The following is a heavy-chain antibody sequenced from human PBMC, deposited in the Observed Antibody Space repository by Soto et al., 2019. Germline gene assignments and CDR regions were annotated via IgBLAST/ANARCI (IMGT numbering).Heavy chain of an antibody. CDR1: GYSISSGSY. Sequence: TSETLSLTCTVSGYSISSGSYWGWIRQPPGKGPEWIASIYHGGTTFYNPSLKSRVTISVDTSKSQFSLKLSSVTAADTAVYYCARDSGGYYFDYWGQGTLVTVSS. CDR3: ARDSGGYYFDY. D-gene: IGHD3-10*01. CDR2: IYHGGTT. V-gene: IGHV4-38-2*02. J-gene: IGHJ4*02.